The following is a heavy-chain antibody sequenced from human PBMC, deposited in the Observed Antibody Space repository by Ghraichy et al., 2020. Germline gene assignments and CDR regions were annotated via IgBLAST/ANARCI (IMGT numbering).Heavy chain of an antibody. CDR1: GFTFSSYS. CDR3: ARENILTGYYNVPNFDY. Sequence: LSLTCAASGFTFSSYSMNWVRQAPGKGLEWVSSISSSSSYIYYADSVKGRFTISRDNAKNSLYLQMNSLRAEDTAVYYCARENILTGYYNVPNFDYWGQGTLVTVSS. J-gene: IGHJ4*02. V-gene: IGHV3-21*01. CDR2: ISSSSSYI. D-gene: IGHD3-9*01.